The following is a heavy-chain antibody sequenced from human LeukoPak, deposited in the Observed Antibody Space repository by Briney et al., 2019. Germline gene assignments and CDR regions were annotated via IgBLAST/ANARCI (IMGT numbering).Heavy chain of an antibody. CDR3: ARGLRYCSSTSCLAWFDP. J-gene: IGHJ5*02. CDR1: GGSFSGYY. Sequence: SETLSLTCAVYGGSFSGYYWSWIRQPPGKGLEWIGEINHSGSTNYNPSLKSRVTISVDTSKNQSSLKLSSVTAADTAVYYCARGLRYCSSTSCLAWFDPWGQGTLVTVSS. V-gene: IGHV4-34*01. CDR2: INHSGST. D-gene: IGHD2-2*01.